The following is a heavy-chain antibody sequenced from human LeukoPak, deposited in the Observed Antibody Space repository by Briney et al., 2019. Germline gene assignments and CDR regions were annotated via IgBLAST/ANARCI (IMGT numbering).Heavy chain of an antibody. Sequence: SETLSLTCTVSGGSISSGDYYWSWIRQPPGKGLEWIGYIYYSGSTYYNPSLKSRVAISVDTSKNQFSLKLSSVTAADTAVYYCAREKSTGYWFDPWGQGTLVTVSS. V-gene: IGHV4-30-4*08. CDR3: AREKSTGYWFDP. J-gene: IGHJ5*02. CDR1: GGSISSGDYY. CDR2: IYYSGST. D-gene: IGHD3-22*01.